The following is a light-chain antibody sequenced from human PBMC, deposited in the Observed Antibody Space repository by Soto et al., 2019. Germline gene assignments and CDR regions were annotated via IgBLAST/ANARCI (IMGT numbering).Light chain of an antibody. Sequence: QSVVTQSSSASASLGSSVKLTCTLSSGHSSYIIAWHQQQPGKAPRYLMKVEGSGSYNKGSGVPDRFSGSSSGADRYLTISNLQCDDEADYYCETWDTNTWVFGGGTKLTV. J-gene: IGLJ3*02. CDR2: VEGSGSY. CDR1: SGHSSYI. CDR3: ETWDTNTWV. V-gene: IGLV4-60*02.